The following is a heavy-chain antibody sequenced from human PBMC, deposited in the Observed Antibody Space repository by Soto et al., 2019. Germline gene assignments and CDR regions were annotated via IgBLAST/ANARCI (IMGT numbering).Heavy chain of an antibody. CDR2: INHSGST. V-gene: IGHV4-34*01. CDR3: ARRYCTNGVCYTTGLDLVKRRGRNWFDP. Sequence: QVQLQQWGAGLLKPSETLSLTCAVYGGSFSGYYWSWIRQPPGKGLEWIGEINHSGSTNYNPSLKSRVTLSVDTSKNQFSLKLSSVTAADTAVYYCARRYCTNGVCYTTGLDLVKRRGRNWFDPWGQGTLVTVSS. CDR1: GGSFSGYY. D-gene: IGHD2-8*01. J-gene: IGHJ5*02.